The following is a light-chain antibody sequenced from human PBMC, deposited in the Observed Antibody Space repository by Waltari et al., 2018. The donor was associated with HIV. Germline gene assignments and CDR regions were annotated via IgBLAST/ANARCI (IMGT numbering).Light chain of an antibody. J-gene: IGKJ2*01. Sequence: DIQLTQSPHSVSASVGARVTLSCRASQGIANWLAWYQQKPGKAPKLLIHGASSLQSGVPSKFSGSGSGTHFSLAINDLQPDDSVRYFCQQTGNLPLTFGPGT. CDR1: QGIANW. CDR2: GAS. V-gene: IGKV1-12*01. CDR3: QQTGNLPLT.